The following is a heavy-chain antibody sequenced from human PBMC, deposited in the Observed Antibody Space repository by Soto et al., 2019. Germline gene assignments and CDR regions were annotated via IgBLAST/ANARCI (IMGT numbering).Heavy chain of an antibody. D-gene: IGHD3-22*01. CDR3: ARRLYYDSSGFEGGGMDV. CDR1: GGSISSYY. V-gene: IGHV4-59*08. CDR2: IYYSGST. Sequence: PSETLSLTCTVSGGSISSYYWSWIRQPPGKGLEWIGYIYYSGSTNYNPSLKSRVTISADTSKNQFSLKLSSVTAADTAVYYCARRLYYDSSGFEGGGMDVWGQGTTVTVS. J-gene: IGHJ6*02.